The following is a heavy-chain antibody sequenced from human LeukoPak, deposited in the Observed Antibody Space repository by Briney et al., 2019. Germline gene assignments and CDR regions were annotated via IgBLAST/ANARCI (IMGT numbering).Heavy chain of an antibody. D-gene: IGHD2-2*01. CDR2: INPGGGST. J-gene: IGHJ4*02. Sequence: ASVKVSCKASGYTFTSYNMHWVRQPPGQGLEWMGIINPGGGSTSYAQKFQGRVAMTRDTSTSTVYMQLSSLRSEDTAVYYCARGRGLYCSSTSCYSPGDYWGQGTLVTVSS. V-gene: IGHV1-46*01. CDR1: GYTFTSYN. CDR3: ARGRGLYCSSTSCYSPGDY.